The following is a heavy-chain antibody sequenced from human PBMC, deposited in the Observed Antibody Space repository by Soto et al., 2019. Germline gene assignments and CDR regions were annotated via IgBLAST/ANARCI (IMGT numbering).Heavy chain of an antibody. V-gene: IGHV1-69*01. CDR2: IIPIFGTA. J-gene: IGHJ6*01. CDR1: GGTFSIYA. CDR3: ARPIVVVPAAADYYYGMDV. D-gene: IGHD2-2*01. Sequence: QVQLVQSGAAVKKPGSSVKVSCKASGGTFSIYAISWVRQAPGQGLEWMGGIIPIFGTANYAQKFQGRVTFTADESTSTAYMELSSLRSEDTAVYYCARPIVVVPAAADYYYGMDVGGQRPTVTVSS.